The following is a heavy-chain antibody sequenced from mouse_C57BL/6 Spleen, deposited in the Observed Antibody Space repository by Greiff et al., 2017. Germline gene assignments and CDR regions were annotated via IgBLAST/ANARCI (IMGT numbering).Heavy chain of an antibody. CDR3: ARLGYYKGAMDY. D-gene: IGHD2-3*01. J-gene: IGHJ4*01. V-gene: IGHV1-53*01. CDR2: INPSNGGT. Sequence: QVQLQQPGTELVKPGASVKLSCKASCYTFTSYWMHWVKQRPGQGLEWIGNINPSNGGTNYNEKFKSKATLTVDKSSSTAYMQLSSLTSEDSAVYYCARLGYYKGAMDYWGQGTSVTVSS. CDR1: CYTFTSYW.